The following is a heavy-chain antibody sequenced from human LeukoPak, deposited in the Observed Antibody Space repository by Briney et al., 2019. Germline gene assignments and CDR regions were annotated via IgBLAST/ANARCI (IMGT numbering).Heavy chain of an antibody. Sequence: SETLSLTCAVSGGSISSSNWWSWVRQPPGKGLEWIGEIYHSGCTNYNPSLKSRVTISVDKSKNQFSLKLSSVTAADTAVYYCARVSSGATTVDYWGQGTLVTVSS. D-gene: IGHD1-26*01. V-gene: IGHV4-4*02. CDR1: GGSISSSNW. CDR3: ARVSSGATTVDY. J-gene: IGHJ4*02. CDR2: IYHSGCT.